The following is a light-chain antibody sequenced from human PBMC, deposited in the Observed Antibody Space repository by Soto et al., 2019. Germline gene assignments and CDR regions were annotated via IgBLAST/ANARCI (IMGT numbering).Light chain of an antibody. CDR3: QQYYRLGT. Sequence: DIVMTQSPDSLAVSLGERATINCKSSQSVLYSSNNKNYLAWYQLKPGQPPKLLISWASTREFGVPDRFSGSWSGTDFTLTISSLQAEDVAVYYCQQYYRLGTFGGGTKVEIK. J-gene: IGKJ4*01. V-gene: IGKV4-1*01. CDR1: QSVLYSSNNKNY. CDR2: WAS.